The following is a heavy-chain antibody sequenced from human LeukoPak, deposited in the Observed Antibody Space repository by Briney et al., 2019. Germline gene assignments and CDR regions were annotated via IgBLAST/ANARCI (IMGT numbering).Heavy chain of an antibody. J-gene: IGHJ4*02. CDR2: IHATGGS. D-gene: IGHD1-26*01. Sequence: SETLSLTCAVSGASIRNYYWSWIRQTPEKGLEWMGYIHATGGSNYYPSLKSRLTVSIDTSRNQLSLKLTSVTAADTAVYFCARLGSYHDFWGQGALVTVSS. CDR1: GASIRNYY. V-gene: IGHV4-4*09. CDR3: ARLGSYHDF.